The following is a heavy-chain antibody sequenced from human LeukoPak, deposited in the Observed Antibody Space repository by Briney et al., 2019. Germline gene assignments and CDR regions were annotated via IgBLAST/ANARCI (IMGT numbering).Heavy chain of an antibody. V-gene: IGHV1-46*01. CDR3: ARAFIPPLPWHAFDI. CDR2: INPSGGST. Sequence: SEKVSCKASGYTFTSYYMHWVRQAPGQGLDWMGIINPSGGSTSYAQNFQGRVTKTRDTSTSTVYMELSSLRSEDTAVYYCARAFIPPLPWHAFDIWGQGTMVTASS. CDR1: GYTFTSYY. J-gene: IGHJ3*02.